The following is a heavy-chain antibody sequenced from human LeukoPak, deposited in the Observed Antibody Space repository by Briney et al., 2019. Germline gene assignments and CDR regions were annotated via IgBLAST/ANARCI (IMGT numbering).Heavy chain of an antibody. CDR1: GYTFTHYG. J-gene: IGHJ6*03. CDR3: AGSDDSGSHYMDV. V-gene: IGHV7-4-1*02. Sequence: ASVKVSCKASGYTFTHYGINWVRQAPGQGLEWMAWINTKTGNPTYAQGFTGRFVFSLDTSVRTAYLQINSLKAEDTAVYFFAGSDDSGSHYMDVWGAGSSVIVSS. D-gene: IGHD1-1*01. CDR2: INTKTGNP.